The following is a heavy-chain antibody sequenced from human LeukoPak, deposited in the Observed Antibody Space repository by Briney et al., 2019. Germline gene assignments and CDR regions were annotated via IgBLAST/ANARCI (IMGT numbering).Heavy chain of an antibody. Sequence: GASVKVSCKASGYTFTTYAMNWVRQAPGQGLEWMGWINTNTGNPTYAQGFTGRFAFSLDTSVSTAYLQISSLKAEDTAVYYCAIDSQPPRYYYYYMDVWGKGTTVTVSS. CDR2: INTNTGNP. J-gene: IGHJ6*03. V-gene: IGHV7-4-1*02. CDR3: AIDSQPPRYYYYYMDV. CDR1: GYTFTTYA. D-gene: IGHD3-9*01.